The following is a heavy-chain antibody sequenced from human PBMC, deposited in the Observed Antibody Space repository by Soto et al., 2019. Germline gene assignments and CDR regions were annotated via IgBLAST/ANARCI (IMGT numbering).Heavy chain of an antibody. CDR3: AGRTVASSWTLDI. J-gene: IGHJ3*02. CDR1: GFTFTKNA. D-gene: IGHD6-19*01. V-gene: IGHV3-23*01. Sequence: GGSLRLSCAVSGFTFTKNAMSWVRQAPGKGLEWLSGISGTAVRTYYADSVRGRFTISRDTSKNTVYLQMNSLRAEDTAIYYCAGRTVASSWTLDIWGQGTMLTV. CDR2: ISGTAVRT.